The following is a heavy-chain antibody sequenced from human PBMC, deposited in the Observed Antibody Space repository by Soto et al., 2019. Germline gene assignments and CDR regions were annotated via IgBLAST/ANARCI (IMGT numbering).Heavy chain of an antibody. D-gene: IGHD7-27*01. J-gene: IGHJ4*02. CDR3: TRANWYSEY. V-gene: IGHV4-34*01. CDR1: GGSFSGHY. Sequence: SETLSLTCAVYGGSFSGHYWSWIRQPPGKGLEWIGEINHSGSTNYNPSLKSRVTISVDTSKNQFSLKLTSVTAADTAIYYCTRANWYSEYWGQGTLVTVSS. CDR2: INHSGST.